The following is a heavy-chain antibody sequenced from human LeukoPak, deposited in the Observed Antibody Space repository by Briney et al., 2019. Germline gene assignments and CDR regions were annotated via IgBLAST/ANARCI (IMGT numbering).Heavy chain of an antibody. CDR1: GFTFSTYE. D-gene: IGHD2-15*01. Sequence: GGSLRLSCAASGFTFSTYEMDWVRQAPGKGLEWGSYIDSNSRTIHYTDSVRGRFTISRDNAKNSLFLQMNSLRAEDTAVYYCVREYCSGGSCSDAFDIWGQGTMVTVSS. CDR2: IDSNSRTI. J-gene: IGHJ3*02. CDR3: VREYCSGGSCSDAFDI. V-gene: IGHV3-48*03.